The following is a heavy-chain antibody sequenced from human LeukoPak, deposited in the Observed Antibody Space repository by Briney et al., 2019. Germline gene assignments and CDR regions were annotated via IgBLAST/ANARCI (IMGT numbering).Heavy chain of an antibody. CDR3: ARAMAPNWFDP. Sequence: ETLSLTCTVSGGSISSYYWSWIRQPAGKGLEWIRRYTSGSTNYNPSLKSRVTMSVDTSKNQFSLKLSSVTAADTAVYYCARAMAPNWFDPWGQGTLVTVSS. J-gene: IGHJ5*02. CDR2: YTSGST. CDR1: GGSISSYY. V-gene: IGHV4-4*07. D-gene: IGHD5-24*01.